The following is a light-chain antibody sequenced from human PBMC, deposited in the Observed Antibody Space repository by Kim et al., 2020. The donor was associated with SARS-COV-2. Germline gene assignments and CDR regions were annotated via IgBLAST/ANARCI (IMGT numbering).Light chain of an antibody. V-gene: IGKV4-1*01. CDR2: WAS. CDR3: QQYYSTPLT. Sequence: DIVMTQSPDSLAVSLGERATINCKSSQSVLYSSNNKNYLAWYQQKPGQPPKLLIYWASTRESGVPDRFSGSGSGTDFTLTISSLRAEDVAVYYCQQYYSTPLTFGGGTEVDIK. J-gene: IGKJ4*01. CDR1: QSVLYSSNNKNY.